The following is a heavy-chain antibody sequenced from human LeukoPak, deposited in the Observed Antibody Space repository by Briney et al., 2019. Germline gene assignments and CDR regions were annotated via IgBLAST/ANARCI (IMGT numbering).Heavy chain of an antibody. D-gene: IGHD6-13*01. CDR3: ARDYSSTSGKHAFDI. CDR1: GFTFSIYA. CDR2: ISGSGDST. V-gene: IGHV3-23*01. Sequence: GGSLRLSCAASGFTFSIYAMSWVRQAPGKGLEWVSLISGSGDSTYYADSVKGRFTISRDNSKNTLYLQMNSLRVEDTAVYYCARDYSSTSGKHAFDIWGQGTMVTVSS. J-gene: IGHJ3*02.